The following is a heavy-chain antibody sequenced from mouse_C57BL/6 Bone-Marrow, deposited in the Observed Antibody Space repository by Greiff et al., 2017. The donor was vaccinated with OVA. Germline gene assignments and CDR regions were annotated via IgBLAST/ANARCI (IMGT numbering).Heavy chain of an antibody. D-gene: IGHD1-1*01. CDR3: AREGDYGSNYSMDY. J-gene: IGHJ4*01. CDR2: INSDGSST. Sequence: EVHLVESEGGLVQPGSSMKLSCTASGFTFSDYYMAWVRQVPEKGLEWVANINSDGSSTYYLDSLKSRFIISRDNAKNILYLQMSSLKSEDTATYYCAREGDYGSNYSMDYWGQGTSVTVSS. CDR1: GFTFSDYY. V-gene: IGHV5-16*01.